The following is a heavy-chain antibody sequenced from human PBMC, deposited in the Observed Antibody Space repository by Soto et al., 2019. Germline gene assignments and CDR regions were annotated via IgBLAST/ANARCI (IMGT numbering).Heavy chain of an antibody. CDR3: ARGYHHGWHFGD. J-gene: IGHJ4*02. CDR1: GLTFSSEE. V-gene: IGHV3-48*03. CDR2: IQNSGSPI. D-gene: IGHD3-10*01. Sequence: EVLLVESGGGLVQPGGTLRLSCEVSGLTFSSEEMNWVRQAPGKGLEWVAYIQNSGSPIYYADSVKGRFTISRDNATNSLYLQTSSLPAEDTAVYYCARGYHHGWHFGDWGQGALVTVSS.